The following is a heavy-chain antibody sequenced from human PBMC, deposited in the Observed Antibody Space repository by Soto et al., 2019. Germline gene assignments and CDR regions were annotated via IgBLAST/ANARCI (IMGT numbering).Heavy chain of an antibody. J-gene: IGHJ4*02. CDR3: AEDSNYVSVNYFDY. Sequence: EVQLLESGGGLVQPGGSLRLSCAASGFTFSSYAMSWVRQAPGKGLEWVSAISGSGGSTYYADSVKGRFTISSDNSKNTLYLQMNSLRAEDTAVYYCAEDSNYVSVNYFDYLGQGTLVPVSS. CDR1: GFTFSSYA. V-gene: IGHV3-23*01. D-gene: IGHD4-4*01. CDR2: ISGSGGST.